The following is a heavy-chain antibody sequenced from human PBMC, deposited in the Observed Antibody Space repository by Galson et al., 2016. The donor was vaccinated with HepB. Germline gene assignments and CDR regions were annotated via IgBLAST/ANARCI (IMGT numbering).Heavy chain of an antibody. D-gene: IGHD5-12*01. CDR3: ARDNSGYGSFDY. CDR1: GFTFSNYT. Sequence: SLRLSCAASGFTFSNYTMNWVRQAPGKGLEWVSSIYTSSSSRYYAESVKGRFTISRDNAKNSLYLQMNSLRAEDTAVYYCARDNSGYGSFDYWGQGTLVTVSS. J-gene: IGHJ4*02. V-gene: IGHV3-21*01. CDR2: IYTSSSSR.